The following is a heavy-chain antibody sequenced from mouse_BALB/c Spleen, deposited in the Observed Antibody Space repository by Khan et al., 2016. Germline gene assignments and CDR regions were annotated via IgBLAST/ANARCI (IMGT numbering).Heavy chain of an antibody. D-gene: IGHD1-1*01. V-gene: IGHV14-4*02. Sequence: VQLQQSGAELVRSGASVKLSCTASVFNIKDYYMHWVKQRPEQGLEWIGWIDPENGDTEYAPKFQGKATLTADTSSNAAYLHFSSLTSEDSAVYYCNAIYYGSDVYFDYGGQGTTLTVSS. CDR1: VFNIKDYY. CDR2: IDPENGDT. CDR3: NAIYYGSDVYFDY. J-gene: IGHJ2*01.